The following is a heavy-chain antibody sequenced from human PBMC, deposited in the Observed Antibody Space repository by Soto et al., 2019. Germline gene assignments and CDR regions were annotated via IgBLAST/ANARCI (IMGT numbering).Heavy chain of an antibody. CDR2: IKEDGSEK. D-gene: IGHD6-19*01. CDR3: ARAHWLADC. J-gene: IGHJ4*02. Sequence: GGSLRLSCATSGFTFSSYWMSWVRQAPGKGLEWVANIKEDGSEKYYVDSLKGRFTISRDNAKNSLYLQMNSLRVEDTAIYYCARAHWLADCWGQGTLVTVSS. CDR1: GFTFSSYW. V-gene: IGHV3-7*03.